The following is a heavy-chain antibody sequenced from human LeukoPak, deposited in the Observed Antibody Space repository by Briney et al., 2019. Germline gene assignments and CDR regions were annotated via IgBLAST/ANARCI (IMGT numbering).Heavy chain of an antibody. CDR3: VRLSVISPHRYFDI. CDR2: IYDTGST. J-gene: IGHJ2*01. CDR1: GGSLSSYI. D-gene: IGHD4-23*01. Sequence: SETLSLTCTVSGGSLSSYIWSWIRQSPGKVQEWIAYIYDTGSTNYSPFLKSRATISLDTSKNQFSLKLSSVTAADTAVYYCVRLSVISPHRYFDIWGRGTLVTVSS. V-gene: IGHV4-59*08.